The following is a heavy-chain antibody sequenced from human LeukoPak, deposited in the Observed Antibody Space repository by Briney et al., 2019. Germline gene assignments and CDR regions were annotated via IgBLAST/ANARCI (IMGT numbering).Heavy chain of an antibody. D-gene: IGHD3-10*01. CDR3: ARDIGDYYGSGSYWLL. Sequence: ASVKVSCKASGHTFNAYYIHWVRQAPGQGLEWMGWVNPRSGGTNYAQKFQGRVTMTRDTSISTAYMELSSLRSDDTAVYYCARDIGDYYGSGSYWLLWGQGTLVTVSS. CDR1: GHTFNAYY. V-gene: IGHV1-2*02. CDR2: VNPRSGGT. J-gene: IGHJ4*02.